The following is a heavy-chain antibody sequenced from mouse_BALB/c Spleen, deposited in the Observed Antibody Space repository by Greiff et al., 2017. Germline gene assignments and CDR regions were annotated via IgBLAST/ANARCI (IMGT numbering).Heavy chain of an antibody. CDR3: ARWGTAIAMDY. V-gene: IGHV1S137*01. CDR2: ISTYYGDA. J-gene: IGHJ4*01. CDR1: GYTFTDYA. Sequence: QVQLKESGAELVRPGVSVKISCKGSGYTFTDYAMHWVKQSHAKSLEWIGVISTYYGDASYNQKFKGKATMTVDKSSSTAYMELARLTSEDSAIYYCARWGTAIAMDYWGQGTSVTVSS. D-gene: IGHD1-2*01.